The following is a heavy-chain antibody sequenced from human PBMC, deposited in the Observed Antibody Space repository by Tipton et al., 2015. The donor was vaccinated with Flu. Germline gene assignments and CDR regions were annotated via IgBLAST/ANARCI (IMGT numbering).Heavy chain of an antibody. J-gene: IGHJ4*02. CDR3: ARHGSHYSFDC. CDR2: VLYGGST. D-gene: IGHD1-26*01. Sequence: TLSLACNVSGDSMRSFYWSWIRQSPGKGLEWIGYVLYGGSTNYNPSLKSRVTISMDTSKKQFSLNLSSVSAADTATYYCARHGSHYSFDCWGQGTPVPVSS. CDR1: GDSMRSFY. V-gene: IGHV4-59*01.